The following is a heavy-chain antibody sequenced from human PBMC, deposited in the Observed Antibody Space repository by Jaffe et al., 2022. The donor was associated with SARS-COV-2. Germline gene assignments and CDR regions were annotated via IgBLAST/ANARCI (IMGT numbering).Heavy chain of an antibody. J-gene: IGHJ4*02. D-gene: IGHD6-19*01. CDR2: IYYSGTT. CDR1: GGSINSYY. CDR3: ARAHSSGWWGLDC. V-gene: IGHV4-59*01. Sequence: QVQLQESGPGLVKPSETLSLTCTVSGGSINSYYWSWIRQTPGKGLEWIGYIYYSGTTNYSPSLKSRVTISVDTSKNQFSLKLTSVTAADTAVYYCARAHSSGWWGLDCWGQGTLVTVSS.